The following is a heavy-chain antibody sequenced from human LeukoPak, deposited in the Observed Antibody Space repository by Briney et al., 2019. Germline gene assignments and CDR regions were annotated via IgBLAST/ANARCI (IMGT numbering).Heavy chain of an antibody. Sequence: ASVKVSCKASGYTFTGYYMHWVRQAPGQGLEWMGWINPNSGGTNYAQKFQGRVTMTRDTSISTAYMELSGLRSDDTAVYYCGGIDEFGAFDIWGQGTMVTVSS. V-gene: IGHV1-2*02. D-gene: IGHD6-13*01. CDR3: GGIDEFGAFDI. CDR2: INPNSGGT. CDR1: GYTFTGYY. J-gene: IGHJ3*02.